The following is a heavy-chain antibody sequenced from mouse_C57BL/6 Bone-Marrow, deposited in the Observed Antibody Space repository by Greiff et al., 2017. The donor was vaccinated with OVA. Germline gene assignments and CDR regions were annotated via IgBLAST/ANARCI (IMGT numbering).Heavy chain of an antibody. J-gene: IGHJ1*03. CDR2: IYPGDGDT. Sequence: VQLQQSGAELVKPGASVKISCKASGYAFSSYWMNWVKQRPGTGLEWIGQIYPGDGDTNYNGKFKGKSTLTADKSSSTAYMQLSSLTSEDSAVYFCARWGSSTYWYFDVWGTGTTVTVSS. D-gene: IGHD1-1*01. CDR3: ARWGSSTYWYFDV. V-gene: IGHV1-80*01. CDR1: GYAFSSYW.